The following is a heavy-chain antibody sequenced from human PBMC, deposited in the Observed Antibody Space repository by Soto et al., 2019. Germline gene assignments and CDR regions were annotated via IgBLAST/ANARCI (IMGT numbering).Heavy chain of an antibody. CDR1: GYTFTSYG. CDR3: ARSWVTGKGGMDV. CDR2: INGYTGNT. Sequence: QVQLVQSGAEVKKPGASVKVSCKASGYTFTSYGFSWVRQAPGQGLEWMGWINGYTGNTHYAQKFQGRVTMTTDTSTSTAYMELWTLISDDTAVYYCARSWVTGKGGMDVWGPGTTVTVSS. D-gene: IGHD3-16*01. J-gene: IGHJ6*02. V-gene: IGHV1-18*01.